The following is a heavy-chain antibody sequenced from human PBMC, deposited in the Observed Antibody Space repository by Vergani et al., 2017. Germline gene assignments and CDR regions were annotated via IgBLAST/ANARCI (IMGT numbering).Heavy chain of an antibody. V-gene: IGHV4-4*07. CDR1: GGSISSYY. CDR2: IYTSGST. D-gene: IGHD2-2*01. Sequence: QVQLQESGPGLVKPSETLSLTCTVSGGSISSYYWNWIRQPAGKGLEWIGRIYTSGSTNYNPSLESRVTMSGDTSKSQFSLKLSSVPAADTAVYYCARDRGASSFDPWGQGTLVTVSS. CDR3: ARDRGASSFDP. J-gene: IGHJ5*02.